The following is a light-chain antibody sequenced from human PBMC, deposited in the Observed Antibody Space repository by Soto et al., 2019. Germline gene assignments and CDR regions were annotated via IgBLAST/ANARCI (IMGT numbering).Light chain of an antibody. J-gene: IGLJ2*01. CDR1: SCDVGAYNY. CDR3: NSFTTSSTLV. CDR2: DVS. Sequence: QSVLTQPASVSGSPGQSITISCTGTSCDVGAYNYVSWYQHHPGKAPKLMIYDVSNRPSGVSNRFSGSKSGNTASLTISGLQAEDEADYYCNSFTTSSTLVFGGGTKLTVL. V-gene: IGLV2-14*03.